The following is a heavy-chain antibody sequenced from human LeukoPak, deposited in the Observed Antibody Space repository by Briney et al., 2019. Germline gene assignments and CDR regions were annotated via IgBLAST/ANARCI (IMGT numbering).Heavy chain of an antibody. CDR2: ISPNSGVP. CDR1: GYTFTGYY. J-gene: IGHJ5*02. CDR3: AREVGYSTSWYGRFDP. D-gene: IGHD6-13*01. V-gene: IGHV1-2*05. Sequence: ASVNVSCKASGYTFTGYYIHWVRQAPGQGLDWLGRISPNSGVPNYAQKFQGRVTMTRDTSVNTVYMELSGLKSDDTGAYYCAREVGYSTSWYGRFDPWGQGTVVTVSS.